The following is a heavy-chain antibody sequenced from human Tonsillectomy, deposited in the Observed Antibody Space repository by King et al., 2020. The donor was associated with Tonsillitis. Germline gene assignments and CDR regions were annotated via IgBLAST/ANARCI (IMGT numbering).Heavy chain of an antibody. CDR1: GYSLTSYW. J-gene: IGHJ6*02. CDR3: ASTNYYYCVDV. CDR2: IYPDDSDT. V-gene: IGHV5-51*01. Sequence: VQLVESGAEVKKPGESLKISCKGSGYSLTSYWIGWVRQMPGKGLEWMGIIYPDDSDTRYSPSFQGPVTISADKSISTAYLQWSSLKASDTSMYYCASTNYYYCVDVWGQGTTVTVSS. D-gene: IGHD2-8*01.